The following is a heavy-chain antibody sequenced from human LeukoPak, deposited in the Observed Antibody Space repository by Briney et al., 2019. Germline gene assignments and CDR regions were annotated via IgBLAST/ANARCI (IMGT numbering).Heavy chain of an antibody. Sequence: GGSLRLSCAVSGFTFSNYVMSWVRQAPGKGLEWVSTISGSGGGTFYADSVKGRFTISRDNSKNTLYLQMNSLRAEDTATYYCAKHKTQSYYYYYYMDVWGKGTTVTVSS. CDR3: AKHKTQSYYYYYYMDV. CDR2: ISGSGGGT. CDR1: GFTFSNYV. J-gene: IGHJ6*03. V-gene: IGHV3-23*01.